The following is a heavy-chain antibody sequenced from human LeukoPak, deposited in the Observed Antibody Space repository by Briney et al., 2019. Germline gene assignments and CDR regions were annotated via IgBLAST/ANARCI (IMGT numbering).Heavy chain of an antibody. Sequence: PSETLSLTCTVSGGSISSYYWSWIRQPPGKGLEWMGYIYYSGSTNYNPSLKSRVTISVDTSKNQFSLKLSSVTAADTAVYYCARVGIAVAGIFDYWGQGTLVTVSS. CDR1: GGSISSYY. D-gene: IGHD6-19*01. CDR2: IYYSGST. J-gene: IGHJ4*02. V-gene: IGHV4-59*01. CDR3: ARVGIAVAGIFDY.